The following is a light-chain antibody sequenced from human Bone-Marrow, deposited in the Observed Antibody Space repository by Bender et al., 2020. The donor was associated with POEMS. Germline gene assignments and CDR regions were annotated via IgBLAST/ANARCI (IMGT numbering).Light chain of an antibody. J-gene: IGLJ3*02. Sequence: QSALTQPASVSGSPGQSITISCTGPSSDIGGHNYVSWFQQHPGKAPKLIIYDVSNRPSGDSNRFSGSKSGNTASLTISRLQAEDEADYYCSSYTSSRSWVFGGGTKVTVL. V-gene: IGLV2-14*01. CDR2: DVS. CDR3: SSYTSSRSWV. CDR1: SSDIGGHNY.